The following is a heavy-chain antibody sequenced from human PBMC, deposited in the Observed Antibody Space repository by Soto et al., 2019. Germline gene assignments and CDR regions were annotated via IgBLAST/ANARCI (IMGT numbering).Heavy chain of an antibody. CDR2: ISGSGDNT. Sequence: EVQLLESGGGLVQPGGSLRLSCAASGFPFSTYAMTWVRQAPGKGLEWVSGISGSGDNTYYADSVRGRFTISRDNSKSALYLQMNSLSAEAAAVYYCAKELRGGLPDDFDYWGQGTLVTVSS. J-gene: IGHJ4*02. CDR1: GFPFSTYA. CDR3: AKELRGGLPDDFDY. D-gene: IGHD2-21*02. V-gene: IGHV3-23*01.